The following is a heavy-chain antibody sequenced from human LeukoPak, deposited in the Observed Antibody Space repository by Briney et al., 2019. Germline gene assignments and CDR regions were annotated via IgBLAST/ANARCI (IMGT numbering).Heavy chain of an antibody. V-gene: IGHV3-53*01. J-gene: IGHJ5*02. CDR3: ARPLMYYYGSETYFWFDP. D-gene: IGHD3-10*01. CDR2: IYSGGTT. Sequence: GGSLRLSCAVSGFTVSGNYMSWVRQAPGKGLEWVSLIYSGGTTYYADSVKGRFTISRDNSKNTLYLQMNSLRAEDTAVYYCARPLMYYYGSETYFWFDPWGQGTLVTVSS. CDR1: GFTVSGNY.